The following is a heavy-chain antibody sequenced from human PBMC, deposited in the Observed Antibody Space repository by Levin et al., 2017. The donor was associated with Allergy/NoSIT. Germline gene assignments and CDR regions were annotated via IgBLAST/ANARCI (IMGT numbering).Heavy chain of an antibody. CDR3: AKDSDSSGYYEYFQH. CDR1: GFTFSSYA. CDR2: ISGGVGST. V-gene: IGHV3-23*01. J-gene: IGHJ1*01. Sequence: LSLTCAASGFTFSSYAMSWVRQAPGKGLEWVSGISGGVGSTYYADSVKGRLTISRDNSKNTLYLQMNSLRAEDTAVYYCAKDSDSSGYYEYFQHWGQGTLVTVSS. D-gene: IGHD3-22*01.